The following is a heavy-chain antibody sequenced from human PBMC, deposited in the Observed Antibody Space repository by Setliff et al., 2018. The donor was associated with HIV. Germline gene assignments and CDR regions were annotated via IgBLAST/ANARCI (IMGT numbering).Heavy chain of an antibody. Sequence: ASVKVSCKASGYSFSDYYIHWVRQAPGHGFQWMGWISPKYGGTNYAPKFQGRVTMTRDPSISTAFLDLNRLISDDTALYYCVRDPPRAHAFDIWGQGTMVTVSS. CDR1: GYSFSDYY. CDR3: VRDPPRAHAFDI. CDR2: ISPKYGGT. V-gene: IGHV1-2*02. J-gene: IGHJ3*02.